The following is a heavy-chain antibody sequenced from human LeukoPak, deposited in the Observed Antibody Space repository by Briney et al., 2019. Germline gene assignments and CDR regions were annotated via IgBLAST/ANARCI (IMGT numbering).Heavy chain of an antibody. CDR2: IYSGGRT. J-gene: IGHJ4*02. Sequence: PGGSLRLSCAASGFTVSTNYMSWVRQAPGKGLEWVSVIYSGGRTYYADSVKGRFTISRDNSKNTLYLQIQSLRDEDTAVYYCAKAAQVAGRPNLGGHFDYWGQGTLVTVSS. D-gene: IGHD6-6*01. CDR1: GFTVSTNY. V-gene: IGHV3-53*01. CDR3: AKAAQVAGRPNLGGHFDY.